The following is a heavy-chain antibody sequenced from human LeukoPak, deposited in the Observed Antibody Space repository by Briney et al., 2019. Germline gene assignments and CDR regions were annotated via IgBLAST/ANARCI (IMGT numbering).Heavy chain of an antibody. CDR1: GFTFISYG. V-gene: IGHV3-30*02. CDR2: IRYDGSNK. J-gene: IGHJ6*03. Sequence: GGSLRLSCAASGFTFISYGMHWVRQAPGKGLEWVAFIRYDGSNKYYADSVKGRFTISRGNSKNTLYLQMKSLRAEDTAVYYCAKGGGYEAQYYYYYLDVWGKGTTVTISS. CDR3: AKGGGYEAQYYYYYLDV. D-gene: IGHD5-12*01.